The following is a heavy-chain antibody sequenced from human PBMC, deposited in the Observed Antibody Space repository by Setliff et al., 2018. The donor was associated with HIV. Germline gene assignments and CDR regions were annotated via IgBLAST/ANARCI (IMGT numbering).Heavy chain of an antibody. V-gene: IGHV3-72*01. J-gene: IGHJ6*02. CDR2: SRDRARNYRT. D-gene: IGHD6-13*01. CDR1: GFTFSDYH. Sequence: GGSLRLSCAVSGFTFSDYHMDWVRQAPGRGLERISRSRDRARNYRTQYAASVEGRFTISRDFSKNPLYLQMNSLKIEDTAVYFCTRDCRVGWVFTYGMDVWGQGTLVTVSS. CDR3: TRDCRVGWVFTYGMDV.